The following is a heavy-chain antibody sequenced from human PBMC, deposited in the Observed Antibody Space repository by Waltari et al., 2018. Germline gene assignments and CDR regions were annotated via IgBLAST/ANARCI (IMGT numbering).Heavy chain of an antibody. CDR2: ISGSGGST. Sequence: EVQLLESGGGLVQPGGSLRLSCAASGFTLSSYAMRWVRQAPGKGLGWVPAISGSGGSTYYADSVKGRFTISRDNSKNTLYLQMNSLRAEDTAVYYCAKAGDYDFWSGYHDYWGQGTLVTVSS. V-gene: IGHV3-23*01. D-gene: IGHD3-3*01. CDR3: AKAGDYDFWSGYHDY. J-gene: IGHJ4*02. CDR1: GFTLSSYA.